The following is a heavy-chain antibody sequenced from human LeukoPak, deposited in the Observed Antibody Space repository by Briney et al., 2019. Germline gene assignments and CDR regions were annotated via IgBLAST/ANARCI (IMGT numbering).Heavy chain of an antibody. CDR2: IIPIFGTA. CDR3: ATSSHYDFWSGLRFQYYYGMDV. V-gene: IGHV1-69*13. J-gene: IGHJ6*02. D-gene: IGHD3-3*01. Sequence: AASVNVSCKASGGTFSSYAISWVRQAPGQGLEWMGGIIPIFGTANYAQKFQGRVTITAGESTGTAYMELSSLRSEDTAVYYCATSSHYDFWSGLRFQYYYGMDVWGQGTTVTVSS. CDR1: GGTFSSYA.